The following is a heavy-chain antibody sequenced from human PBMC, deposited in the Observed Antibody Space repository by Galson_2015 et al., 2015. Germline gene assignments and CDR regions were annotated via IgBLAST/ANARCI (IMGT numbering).Heavy chain of an antibody. V-gene: IGHV1-69*13. D-gene: IGHD1-26*01. CDR3: AREAVGATFAF. J-gene: IGHJ4*02. CDR2: IIPFSGTT. CDR1: GGTFSSYV. Sequence: VKVSCKASGGTFSSYVIHWVRQAPGQGLEWMGRIIPFSGTTNYAQKFQGRVAITADESTSTAYMELNSLTSEGTAVYYCAREAVGATFAFWGQGALVTVSS.